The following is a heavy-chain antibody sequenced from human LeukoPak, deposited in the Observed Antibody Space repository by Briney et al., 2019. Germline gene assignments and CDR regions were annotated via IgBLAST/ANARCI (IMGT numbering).Heavy chain of an antibody. J-gene: IGHJ4*02. D-gene: IGHD3-10*02. CDR1: GYSFTSYW. CDR2: IYPGDSDT. CDR3: ERLRPLFGDDPGYPIEY. V-gene: IGHV5-51*01. Sequence: GESLKISCKGSGYSFTSYWIGWVGQVPGKGLEWMGFIYPGDSDTRYSPSFQGQVTISADKSISTAYLQWSSLKASDTATSYCERLRPLFGDDPGYPIEYWGQGTLVTVSS.